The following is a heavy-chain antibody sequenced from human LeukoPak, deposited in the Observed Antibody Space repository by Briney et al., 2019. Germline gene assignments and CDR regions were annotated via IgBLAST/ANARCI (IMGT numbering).Heavy chain of an antibody. CDR1: GGSISSSSYY. D-gene: IGHD3-22*01. J-gene: IGHJ4*02. V-gene: IGHV4-39*02. CDR2: IYYSGST. CDR3: AKDYSRLLLYFDY. Sequence: SETLSLTCTVSGGSISSSSYYWGWIRQPPGKGLEWIGSIYYSGSTYYNPSLKSRVTISVDTSKNQFSLKLSSVTAADTAVYYCAKDYSRLLLYFDYWGQGTLVTVSS.